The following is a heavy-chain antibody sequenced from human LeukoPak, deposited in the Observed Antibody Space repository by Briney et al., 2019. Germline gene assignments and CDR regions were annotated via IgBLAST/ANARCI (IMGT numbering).Heavy chain of an antibody. V-gene: IGHV1-2*02. CDR1: GYTFTDYY. J-gene: IGHJ4*02. CDR3: ARAGYDILTGYCPHFDY. Sequence: ASVKVSCKTSGYTFTDYYIHWVRQAPGQGLEWMGWINPDSGYTNYAQKFQGRVTMTRDTSINTAYMELSRLTSDDTAVYYCARAGYDILTGYCPHFDYWGQGTLVTVSS. CDR2: INPDSGYT. D-gene: IGHD3-9*01.